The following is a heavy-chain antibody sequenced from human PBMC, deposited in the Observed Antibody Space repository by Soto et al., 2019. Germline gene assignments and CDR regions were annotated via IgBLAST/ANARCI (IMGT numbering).Heavy chain of an antibody. V-gene: IGHV1-46*01. Sequence: ASVKVSCKASGYTFTSYYIHWVRQAPGQGLEWMGMINPSGASTSYAQKFQGRVTMTRDTSTSTVYMELSSLRSEDTAVYYCARVFDTYYFDSWGQGNMVTVSS. CDR1: GYTFTSYY. J-gene: IGHJ4*02. D-gene: IGHD3-9*01. CDR2: INPSGAST. CDR3: ARVFDTYYFDS.